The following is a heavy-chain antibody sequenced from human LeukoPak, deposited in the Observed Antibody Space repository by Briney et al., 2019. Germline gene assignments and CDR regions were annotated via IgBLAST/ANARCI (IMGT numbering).Heavy chain of an antibody. V-gene: IGHV1-69*04. J-gene: IGHJ4*02. CDR2: IIPILGIA. CDR3: AYDSPHQFDY. Sequence: GGSLRLSCAASGFTFSSYAISWVRQAPGQGLEWMGRIIPILGIANYAQKFQGRVTITADKSTSTAYMELSSLRSEDTAVYYCAYDSPHQFDYWGQGTLVTVSS. CDR1: GFTFSSYA. D-gene: IGHD3-22*01.